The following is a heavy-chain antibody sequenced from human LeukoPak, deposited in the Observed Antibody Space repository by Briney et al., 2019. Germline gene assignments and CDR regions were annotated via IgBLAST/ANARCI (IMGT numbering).Heavy chain of an antibody. D-gene: IGHD2-2*01. Sequence: GGSLRLSCAASGFTFSNYAMSWVRQAPGKGLEWVSGINGGGGGGTFHADSGRGRFTISRDNSKNTLYLQMSSLRAEDTAVYYCAASLPNIVVVPAAKGPFGSWGQGTLVTVSS. CDR3: AASLPNIVVVPAAKGPFGS. V-gene: IGHV3-23*01. CDR1: GFTFSNYA. J-gene: IGHJ5*02. CDR2: INGGGGGGT.